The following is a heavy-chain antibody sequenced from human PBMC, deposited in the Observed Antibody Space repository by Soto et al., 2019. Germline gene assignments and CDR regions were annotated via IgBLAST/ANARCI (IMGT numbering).Heavy chain of an antibody. CDR3: ARGVEDYGDYLDYFDY. Sequence: EVQLVESGGGLVQPGGSLRLSCAASGFTVSSNYMSWVRQAPGKGLEWVSVIYSGGSTYYADAVKCRFTISRDNSKNTLYLQMNSLRAEDTAVYYCARGVEDYGDYLDYFDYWGQGTLVTVSS. CDR1: GFTVSSNY. D-gene: IGHD4-17*01. J-gene: IGHJ4*02. V-gene: IGHV3-66*01. CDR2: IYSGGST.